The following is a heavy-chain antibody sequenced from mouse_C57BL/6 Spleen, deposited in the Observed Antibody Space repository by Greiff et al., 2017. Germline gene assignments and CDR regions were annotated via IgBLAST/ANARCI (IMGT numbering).Heavy chain of an antibody. J-gene: IGHJ1*03. CDR3: ARGNYLWYFDG. CDR1: GYSITRGSY. V-gene: IGHV3-6*01. D-gene: IGHD2-1*01. CDR2: ISYDGSN. Sequence: VQLKESGPGLVKPSQSLSLTCSVTGYSITRGSYWNWIRQFPGNKLEWMGYISYDGSNNYNPSLKNRISITRDTSKNQLCLKLNSVTTEDTATYYCARGNYLWYFDGWGTGTTVTGAS.